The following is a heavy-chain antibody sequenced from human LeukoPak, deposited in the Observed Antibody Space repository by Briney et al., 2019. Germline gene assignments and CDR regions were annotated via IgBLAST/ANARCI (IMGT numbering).Heavy chain of an antibody. Sequence: GGSLRLSYAASGFTFSSYAMIWVSQAPGKGLEWVSAISGSGGSTYYADSVKGRFTISRDNSKNTLYLQMNSLRAEDTAVYYCTKALRADQLLCLFDYWGQETLVTVSS. CDR3: TKALRADQLLCLFDY. CDR2: ISGSGGST. V-gene: IGHV3-23*01. CDR1: GFTFSSYA. J-gene: IGHJ4*02. D-gene: IGHD2-2*01.